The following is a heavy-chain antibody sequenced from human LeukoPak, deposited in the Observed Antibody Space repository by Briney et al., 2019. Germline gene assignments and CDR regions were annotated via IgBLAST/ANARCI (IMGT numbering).Heavy chain of an antibody. CDR1: GGSISSSSHY. J-gene: IGHJ6*03. CDR2: IYYSGST. Sequence: SETLSLTCTVSGGSISSSSHYWGWIRPPPGKGLEWIGSIYYSGSTYYNPSLKSRVTISVDTSKNQFSLKLSSVTAADTAVYYCARVPRSYYYYYYMDVWGKGTTVTVSS. V-gene: IGHV4-39*07. CDR3: ARVPRSYYYYYYMDV.